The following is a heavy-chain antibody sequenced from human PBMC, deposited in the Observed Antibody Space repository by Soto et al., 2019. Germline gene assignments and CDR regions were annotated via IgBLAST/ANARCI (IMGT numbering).Heavy chain of an antibody. D-gene: IGHD2-2*01. CDR1: GGSFSGYY. V-gene: IGHV4-34*01. CDR3: ARGPDIVVVPADNWFDP. CDR2: INHSGGT. J-gene: IGHJ5*02. Sequence: PSETLSLTCAVYGGSFSGYYWSWIRQPPGKGLEWIGEINHSGGTNYNPSLKSRVTISVDTSKNQFSLKLSSVTAADTAVYYCARGPDIVVVPADNWFDPSGQPTLVTVSS.